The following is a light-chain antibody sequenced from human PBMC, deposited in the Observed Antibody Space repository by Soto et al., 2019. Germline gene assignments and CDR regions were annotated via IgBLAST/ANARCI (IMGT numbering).Light chain of an antibody. Sequence: NFMLTQPHSVSESPGKTVTISCTRSSGSIASNDVQWYQQRPGSAPTTVIYENNQRPSGVPDRFSGSTDGSSNSASLTISGLQTEGEADYYCQSYDSSTVVFGGGTKLTVL. CDR2: ENN. V-gene: IGLV6-57*04. CDR1: SGSIASND. J-gene: IGLJ2*01. CDR3: QSYDSSTVV.